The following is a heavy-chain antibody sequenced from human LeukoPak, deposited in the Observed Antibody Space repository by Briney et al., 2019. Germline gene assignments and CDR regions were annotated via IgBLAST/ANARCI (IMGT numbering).Heavy chain of an antibody. CDR3: AGVYGDYTNDY. CDR2: IYYSGST. V-gene: IGHV4-30-4*01. D-gene: IGHD4-17*01. Sequence: PSETLSLTCTVSGGSISSGDYYWSWIRQPPGKGLEWIGYIYYSGSTYYNPSLESRVTISVDTSKNQFSLKLSSVTAADTAVYYCAGVYGDYTNDYWGQGTLVTVSS. J-gene: IGHJ4*02. CDR1: GGSISSGDYY.